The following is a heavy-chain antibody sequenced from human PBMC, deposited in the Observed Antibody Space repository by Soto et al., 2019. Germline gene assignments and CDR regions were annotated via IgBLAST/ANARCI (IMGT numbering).Heavy chain of an antibody. J-gene: IGHJ3*02. V-gene: IGHV4-31*03. CDR1: GGSISSGGYY. CDR2: VYYSGST. D-gene: IGHD2-21*02. CDR3: AGGPAAYCGGDCYSGEHEDDAFDI. Sequence: QVQLQESGPGLVKPSQTLSLTCTVSGGSISSGGYYWSWIRQHPGKGLEWIGYVYYSGSTYYNPSLKSRVTIAVDTSKNRCSLKLSSVTAAAAAVYYCAGGPAAYCGGDCYSGEHEDDAFDIWGQGTMVTVSS.